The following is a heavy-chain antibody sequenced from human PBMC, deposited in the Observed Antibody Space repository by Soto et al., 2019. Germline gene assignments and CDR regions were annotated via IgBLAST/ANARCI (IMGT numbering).Heavy chain of an antibody. J-gene: IGHJ5*02. D-gene: IGHD2-2*02. Sequence: SETLSLTCTVSGGSISSYYWSWIRQPPGKGLEWIGYIYYSGSTNYNPSLKSRVTISVDTSKNQFSLKLSSVTAADTAVYYCAREVRYPGWFDPWGQGTLVTVSS. V-gene: IGHV4-59*01. CDR1: GGSISSYY. CDR3: AREVRYPGWFDP. CDR2: IYYSGST.